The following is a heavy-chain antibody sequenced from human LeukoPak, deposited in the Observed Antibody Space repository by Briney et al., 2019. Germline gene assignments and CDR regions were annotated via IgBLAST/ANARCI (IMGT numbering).Heavy chain of an antibody. V-gene: IGHV1-46*01. CDR2: IKPSDGST. CDR3: ARVGASDYGMDV. Sequence: ASVKVSCKASGYTFTSYYMHWLRQAPGQGLEWMGIIKPSDGSTRYAQKFQGRVTMTRDTSTSTVYMELSSLRSEDTAMYYCARVGASDYGMDVWGQGTTVSVSS. CDR1: GYTFTSYY. J-gene: IGHJ6*02. D-gene: IGHD3-10*01.